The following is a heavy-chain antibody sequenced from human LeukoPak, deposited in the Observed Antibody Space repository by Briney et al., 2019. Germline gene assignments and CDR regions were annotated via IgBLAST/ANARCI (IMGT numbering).Heavy chain of an antibody. V-gene: IGHV3-23*01. CDR2: FSGSGGST. Sequence: QAGGSLRLSCAASGFTFSIYAMSWVRQAPGKGLEWVSAFSGSGGSTYYADSVKGRFTISRDNSKNTLYLQMNSLRAEDTAVYYCAKDRGTQQQLVPEYFQHWGQGTLVTVSS. J-gene: IGHJ1*01. D-gene: IGHD6-13*01. CDR1: GFTFSIYA. CDR3: AKDRGTQQQLVPEYFQH.